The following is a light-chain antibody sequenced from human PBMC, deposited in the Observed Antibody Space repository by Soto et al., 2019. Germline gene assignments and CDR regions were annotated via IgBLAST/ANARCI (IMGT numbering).Light chain of an antibody. Sequence: GDRVTITCRASLPISNYLAWYQQKPGKIPNLLIYAASTLQAGVPSRFSGGGYGTEFTLTISSLQLEDFATYYCQQSHTNPLTFGGGTKVDIK. CDR1: LPISNY. CDR2: AAS. J-gene: IGKJ4*01. CDR3: QQSHTNPLT. V-gene: IGKV1-27*01.